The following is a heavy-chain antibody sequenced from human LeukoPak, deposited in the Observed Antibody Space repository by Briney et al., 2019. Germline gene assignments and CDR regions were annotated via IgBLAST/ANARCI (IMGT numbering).Heavy chain of an antibody. CDR2: MNPNSGNT. V-gene: IGHV1-8*01. Sequence: ASVKVSCKASGYTFTSYDINWVRQATGQGLEWMGWMNPNSGNTGYAQKFQGRVTMTRNTSISTAYMELSSLRSEDTAVYYCARGVGYNFGLYYYGMDVWGQGTTVTVSS. D-gene: IGHD5-18*01. J-gene: IGHJ6*02. CDR3: ARGVGYNFGLYYYGMDV. CDR1: GYTFTSYD.